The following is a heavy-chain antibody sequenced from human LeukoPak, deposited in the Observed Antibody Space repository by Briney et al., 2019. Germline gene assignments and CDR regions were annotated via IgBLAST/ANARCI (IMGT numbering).Heavy chain of an antibody. V-gene: IGHV1-2*02. CDR2: INPNSGGT. J-gene: IGHJ6*03. CDR1: GYTFTGYY. CDR3: AREYSTSWYSGYYYYMDV. D-gene: IGHD6-13*01. Sequence: ASVKVSCKASGYTFTGYYMHWVRQAPGQGLEWMGWINPNSGGTNYAQKFQSRVAMTRDTSISAAYMELNRLRSDDTAMYYCAREYSTSWYSGYYYYMDVWGTGTTVTVSS.